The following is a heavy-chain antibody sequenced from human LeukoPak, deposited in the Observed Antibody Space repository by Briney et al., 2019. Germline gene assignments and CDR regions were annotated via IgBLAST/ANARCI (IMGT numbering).Heavy chain of an antibody. Sequence: PSQTLSLTCAVSGGSISSGGYSWSWIRQPPGKGLEWIGYIYHSGSTNYNPSLKRRVTIAVDTSKNQFSLKLSSVTAADTAVYYCARAKYCSSTSCRVFDYWGQGTLVTVSS. CDR1: GGSISSGGYS. V-gene: IGHV4-30-2*01. CDR2: IYHSGST. CDR3: ARAKYCSSTSCRVFDY. D-gene: IGHD2-2*01. J-gene: IGHJ4*02.